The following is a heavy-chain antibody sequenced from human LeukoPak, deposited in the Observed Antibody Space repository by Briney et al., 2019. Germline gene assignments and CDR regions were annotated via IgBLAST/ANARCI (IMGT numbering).Heavy chain of an antibody. Sequence: PGGSLRFSCAASEFIFDDYGMSWVRQPPGKGLEWVSGINWNGGSTGYADSVMGRFTISRDNAKNSLYLQMNSLRAEDTALYYCARESFEILSVAGGNWFDPWGQGTLVTASS. CDR1: EFIFDDYG. CDR3: ARESFEILSVAGGNWFDP. V-gene: IGHV3-20*04. CDR2: INWNGGST. J-gene: IGHJ5*02. D-gene: IGHD2-15*01.